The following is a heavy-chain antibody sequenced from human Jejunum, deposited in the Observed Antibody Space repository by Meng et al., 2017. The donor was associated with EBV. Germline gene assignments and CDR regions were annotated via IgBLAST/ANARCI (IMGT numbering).Heavy chain of an antibody. CDR3: ASDISTATFGY. D-gene: IGHD2-21*02. J-gene: IGHJ4*02. CDR2: INTRTGNP. V-gene: IGHV7-4-1*02. CDR1: GYTCSRYA. Sequence: QVQVVQSGPKLKKPGASVKVSCKASGYTCSRYAMNWVRQAPGQGLEWMGWINTRTGNPAYAQGFTGRFVFSLDTSVSTAYLQISSLKAEDTAVYYCASDISTATFGYWGQGTLVTVSS.